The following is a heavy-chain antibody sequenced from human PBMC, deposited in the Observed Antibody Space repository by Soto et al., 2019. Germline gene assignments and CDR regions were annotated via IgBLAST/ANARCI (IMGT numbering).Heavy chain of an antibody. CDR1: GGTFTSHA. CDR3: ARHRPYFGSGSYFYGMDV. V-gene: IGHV1-69*01. Sequence: QVQLVQSGAEVKKPGSSMKVSCKASGGTFTSHAISWVRQAPGQGLEWMGGIVPYINTANYAQKFQGRVTISADESMTTAYMEVSGLTSGDKAIYYCARHRPYFGSGSYFYGMDVWGQGTTVTVSS. CDR2: IVPYINTA. D-gene: IGHD3-10*01. J-gene: IGHJ6*02.